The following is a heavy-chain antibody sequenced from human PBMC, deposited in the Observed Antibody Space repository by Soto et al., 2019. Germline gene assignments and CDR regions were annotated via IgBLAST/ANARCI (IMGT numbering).Heavy chain of an antibody. Sequence: PWETLASSCQGSGYNFAGYWIAWVRQIPGKGLELMGIIYPSDSDTRYRPSFQGQVTISADKSISSAYLQWSSLRASDTAVYYCARTIGRSMHTFDYWGQGNLVTVSS. J-gene: IGHJ4*02. V-gene: IGHV5-51*01. CDR3: ARTIGRSMHTFDY. CDR1: GYNFAGYW. D-gene: IGHD2-8*01. CDR2: IYPSDSDT.